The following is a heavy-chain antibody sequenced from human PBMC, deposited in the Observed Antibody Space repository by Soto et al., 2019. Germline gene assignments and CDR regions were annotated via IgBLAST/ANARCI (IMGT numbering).Heavy chain of an antibody. D-gene: IGHD2-2*01. Sequence: PGGSLRLSCAASGFTFSSYWMSWVRQAPGKGLEWVANIKQDGSEKYYVDSVKGRFTISRDNAKNSLYLQMNSLRAEDTAVYYCARGPMYCSSTSCPYYYYGMDVWGQGTTVTVSS. CDR3: ARGPMYCSSTSCPYYYYGMDV. CDR1: GFTFSSYW. J-gene: IGHJ6*02. CDR2: IKQDGSEK. V-gene: IGHV3-7*03.